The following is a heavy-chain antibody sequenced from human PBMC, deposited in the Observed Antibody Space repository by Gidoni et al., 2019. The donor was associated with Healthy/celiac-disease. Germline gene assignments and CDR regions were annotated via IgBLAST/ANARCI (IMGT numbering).Heavy chain of an antibody. Sequence: IPIFGTANYAQKFQGRVTITADESTSTAYMELSSLRSEDTAVYYCARDRRCSGGSCYSGGGYYFDYWGQGTLVTVSS. J-gene: IGHJ4*02. V-gene: IGHV1-69*01. CDR2: IPIFGTA. D-gene: IGHD2-15*01. CDR3: ARDRRCSGGSCYSGGGYYFDY.